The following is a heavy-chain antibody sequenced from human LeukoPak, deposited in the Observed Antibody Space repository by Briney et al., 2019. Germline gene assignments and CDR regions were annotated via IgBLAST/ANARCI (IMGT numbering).Heavy chain of an antibody. Sequence: PGGSLRLSCAASGFTFSSYAMSWVRQAPGKGLEWVSAISGSGGSTYYADSVKGRFTISRDNSKNTLYLQMNSLRAEDTAVYYCAKDGMDCNWIRLGYWGQGTLVTVSS. J-gene: IGHJ4*02. CDR3: AKDGMDCNWIRLGY. CDR2: ISGSGGST. D-gene: IGHD1-20*01. CDR1: GFTFSSYA. V-gene: IGHV3-23*01.